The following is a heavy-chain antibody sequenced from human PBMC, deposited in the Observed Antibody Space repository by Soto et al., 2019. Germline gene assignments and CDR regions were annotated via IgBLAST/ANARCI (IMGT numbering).Heavy chain of an antibody. CDR3: ARRLAVANVPRGYYYYYMDV. CDR1: GGSISSYY. J-gene: IGHJ6*03. V-gene: IGHV4-59*08. D-gene: IGHD6-19*01. Sequence: SETLSLTCTVSGGSISSYYWSWIRQPPGKGLEWIGYIYYSGSTNYNPSLKSRVTISVDTSKNQFSLKLSSVTAADTAVYYCARRLAVANVPRGYYYYYMDVWGKGTTVTVSS. CDR2: IYYSGST.